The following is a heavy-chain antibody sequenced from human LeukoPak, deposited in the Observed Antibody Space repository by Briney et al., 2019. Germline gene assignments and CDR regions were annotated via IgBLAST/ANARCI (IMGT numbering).Heavy chain of an antibody. CDR2: VNADNSNT. J-gene: IGHJ4*02. CDR3: ARDPEVSPGIAVAGTGY. D-gene: IGHD6-19*01. Sequence: ASVKVSCKASGFPFTSYAIHWVRQAPGQRLEWMGWVNADNSNTKYSQEFQGRVTITRDTSASTAYMDLNSLRSEDMAVYYCARDPEVSPGIAVAGTGYWGQGALVTVSS. CDR1: GFPFTSYA. V-gene: IGHV1-3*03.